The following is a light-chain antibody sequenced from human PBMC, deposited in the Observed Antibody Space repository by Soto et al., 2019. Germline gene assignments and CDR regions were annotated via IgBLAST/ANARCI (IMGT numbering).Light chain of an antibody. CDR2: DVT. V-gene: IGLV2-14*03. Sequence: QSALTQPASMSGSPGQSITISCTGTSSDVGYYNYVSWYQHLPGKAPKLIIYDVTNRPSGVSNRFSGSKSGNTASLSISGLQAEDEADYYCNSYTTSGTYVFGTGTKLTVL. J-gene: IGLJ1*01. CDR1: SSDVGYYNY. CDR3: NSYTTSGTYV.